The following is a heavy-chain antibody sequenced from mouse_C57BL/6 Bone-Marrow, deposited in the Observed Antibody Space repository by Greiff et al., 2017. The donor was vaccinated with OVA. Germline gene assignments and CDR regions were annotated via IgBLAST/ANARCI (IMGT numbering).Heavy chain of an antibody. CDR3: AREPYYSNYVVYFDY. Sequence: QVTLKVSGPGILQPSQTLSLTCSFSGFSLSTFGMGVGWIRQPSGKGLEWLAHIWWDDDKYYNPALKSRLTISKDTSKHQVFLKIANVDTADTATYYCAREPYYSNYVVYFDYWGQGTTRTVSS. CDR1: GFSLSTFGMG. CDR2: IWWDDDK. V-gene: IGHV8-8*01. D-gene: IGHD2-5*01. J-gene: IGHJ2*01.